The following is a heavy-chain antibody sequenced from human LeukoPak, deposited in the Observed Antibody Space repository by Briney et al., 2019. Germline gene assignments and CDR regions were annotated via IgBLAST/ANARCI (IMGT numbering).Heavy chain of an antibody. CDR1: GFTFSNYA. Sequence: GRSLRLSCAASGFTFSNYAMHWVRQAPGKGLEWVAVIQYDGTNKYYADSVKGRFTISRDNSKSTVYLQVNNLRGEDTAVYYWVKEGYSYGDDFWGQGTLVIVSS. CDR2: IQYDGTNK. J-gene: IGHJ4*02. V-gene: IGHV3-33*05. D-gene: IGHD5-18*01. CDR3: VKEGYSYGDDF.